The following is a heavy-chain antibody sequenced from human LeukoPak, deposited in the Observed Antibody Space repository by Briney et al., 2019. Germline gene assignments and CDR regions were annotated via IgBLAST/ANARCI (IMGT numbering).Heavy chain of an antibody. CDR1: GYTFTSYY. D-gene: IGHD5-12*01. CDR3: ARDLVGTSGYDSVLGY. CDR2: INPSGGST. J-gene: IGHJ4*02. Sequence: GASVKVTCKASGYTFTSYYMHWVRQAPGQGLEWMGIINPSGGSTSYAQKFQGRVTMTRDTSTSTVYMELSSLRSEDTAVYYCARDLVGTSGYDSVLGYWGQGTLVTVSS. V-gene: IGHV1-46*01.